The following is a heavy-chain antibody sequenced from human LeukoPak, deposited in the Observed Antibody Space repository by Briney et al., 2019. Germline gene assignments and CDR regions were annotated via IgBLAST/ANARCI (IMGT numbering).Heavy chain of an antibody. V-gene: IGHV1-18*01. CDR2: ISPYNGDK. CDR1: GYTFANYA. Sequence: ASVKVSCKASGYTFANYAISWVRQAPGQGLEWMGWISPYNGDKKYAQKVQGRVTITTDTSTSTAYMELGSLGSDDTAVYYCARARAIVVTDYCGGDCSSDYWGQGTLVTVSS. CDR3: ARARAIVVTDYCGGDCSSDY. D-gene: IGHD2-21*02. J-gene: IGHJ4*02.